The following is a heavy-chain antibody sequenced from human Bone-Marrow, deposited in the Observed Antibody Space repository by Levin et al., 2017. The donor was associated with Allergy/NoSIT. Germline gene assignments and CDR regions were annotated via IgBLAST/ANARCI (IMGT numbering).Heavy chain of an antibody. J-gene: IGHJ4*02. CDR1: GYSISSGHY. D-gene: IGHD5-24*01. CDR3: AREKLMVGSKMARHFDY. CDR2: IFHSGLT. Sequence: SETLSLTCDVSGYSISSGHYWGWIRQPPGKGLQWIATIFHSGLTYYTASLKSRATISVDTSKNQFSLNLTSVTAADTALYFCAREKLMVGSKMARHFDYWGQGAPVIVSS. V-gene: IGHV4-38-2*02.